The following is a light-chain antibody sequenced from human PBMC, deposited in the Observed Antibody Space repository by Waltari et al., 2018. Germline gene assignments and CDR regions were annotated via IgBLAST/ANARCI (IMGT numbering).Light chain of an antibody. CDR2: DDT. Sequence: SYVVTQPPSLSVAPGPTANSICWGNNIGSQHVHWYQQKPGQAPILVVYDDTDRPPGIPERFSGSNSGNTATLTISRVEAGDEADYYCQVWDNSGDHPWVFGGGTKLTVL. V-gene: IGLV3-21*02. J-gene: IGLJ3*02. CDR1: NIGSQH. CDR3: QVWDNSGDHPWV.